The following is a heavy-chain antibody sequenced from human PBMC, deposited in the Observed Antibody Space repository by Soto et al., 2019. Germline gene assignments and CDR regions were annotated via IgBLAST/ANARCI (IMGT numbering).Heavy chain of an antibody. CDR2: INSDGSST. J-gene: IGHJ4*02. D-gene: IGHD3-22*01. CDR1: GFTFSSYW. Sequence: EVQLVESGGGLVQPGGSLRLSCAASGFTFSSYWMHWVRQAPGKGLVWVSRINSDGSSTSYADSVKGRFTNSRDNAKNTLYPQMNSLRAADTAVYYCAKPPNYYDSSGYYDYWGQGTLVTVSS. V-gene: IGHV3-74*01. CDR3: AKPPNYYDSSGYYDY.